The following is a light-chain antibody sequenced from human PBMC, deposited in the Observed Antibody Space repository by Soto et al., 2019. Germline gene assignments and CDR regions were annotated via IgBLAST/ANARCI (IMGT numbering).Light chain of an antibody. Sequence: SYELTQPPSVSVAPGQTARITCGGNNIGSKNVHWYQQKPGQAPVLVVYDDSDRPSGIPERFSGSNSGNAVTLTISRVEAGDEADYYCQVWDDDSVVFGGGTKLTVL. CDR2: DDS. CDR3: QVWDDDSVV. J-gene: IGLJ2*01. V-gene: IGLV3-21*02. CDR1: NIGSKN.